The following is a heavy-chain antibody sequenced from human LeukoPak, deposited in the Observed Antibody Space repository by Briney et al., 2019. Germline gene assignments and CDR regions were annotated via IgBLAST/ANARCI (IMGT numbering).Heavy chain of an antibody. Sequence: GGSLRLSCAASGFTFDDYAMHWVRHAPGKGLEWVSGISWNSGSIGYADSVKGRFTISRDNAKNSLYLQMNSLRVEDTAVYYCARVGLRGSYLYFDYWGQGTLVTVSS. D-gene: IGHD1-26*01. CDR3: ARVGLRGSYLYFDY. CDR2: ISWNSGSI. CDR1: GFTFDDYA. J-gene: IGHJ4*02. V-gene: IGHV3-9*01.